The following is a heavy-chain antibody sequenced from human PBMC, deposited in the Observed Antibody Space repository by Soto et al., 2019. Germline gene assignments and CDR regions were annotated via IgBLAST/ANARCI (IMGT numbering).Heavy chain of an antibody. V-gene: IGHV1-18*01. Sequence: VQLVQSGAEVTKPGASVKVSCKASGYTLTSYGIGWVRQAPGQGLEWMGWISAYNGDTNYAQSLQGRVTMTTDTSTTTSYMELRSLRSDDTAVYYCATTIGYSYYYYGMDVWGQGTTVTVSS. CDR1: GYTLTSYG. J-gene: IGHJ6*02. CDR2: ISAYNGDT. D-gene: IGHD5-12*01. CDR3: ATTIGYSYYYYGMDV.